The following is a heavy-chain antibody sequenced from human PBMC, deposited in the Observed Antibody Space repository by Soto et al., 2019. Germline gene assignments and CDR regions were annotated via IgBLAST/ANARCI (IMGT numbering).Heavy chain of an antibody. J-gene: IGHJ4*02. D-gene: IGHD3-10*01. V-gene: IGHV1-2*04. CDR1: GYTFIGHY. CDR3: ARAKNFGSGELDY. CDR2: VNPISGGT. Sequence: QVQLVQSGAEVKKPGASVKVSCKASGYTFIGHYILWLRQAPGQGLEWMGWVNPISGGTIYAQKFLGWVTMTRDTSTSTAYLELRSLTSDATAVYYCARAKNFGSGELDYWGQGTLVTVSS.